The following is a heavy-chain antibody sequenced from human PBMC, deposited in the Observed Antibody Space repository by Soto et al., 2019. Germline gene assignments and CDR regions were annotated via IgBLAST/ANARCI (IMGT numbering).Heavy chain of an antibody. CDR2: ISGSGGST. V-gene: IGHV3-23*01. Sequence: PVGALRLSCAASGFTFSSDAMSWVRQAPGKELEWVSAISGSGGSTYYADSVKGRFTISRDNSKNTLYLQMNSLRAEDTAVYYCAKDQGYSGYHGLNIWGQGTMVTVSS. CDR1: GFTFSSDA. J-gene: IGHJ3*02. D-gene: IGHD5-12*01. CDR3: AKDQGYSGYHGLNI.